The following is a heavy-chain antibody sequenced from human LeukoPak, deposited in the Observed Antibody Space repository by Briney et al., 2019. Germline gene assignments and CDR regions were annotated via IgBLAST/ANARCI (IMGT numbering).Heavy chain of an antibody. CDR3: AALPHLANWNDGKNWFDP. CDR1: GGSISSSSYY. V-gene: IGHV4-39*07. Sequence: PSETLSLTCTVSGGSISSSSYYWGWIRRPPGKGLEWIGSIYYGGDTYYNPSLKSRVTISVDTSKNQFSLKLSSVTAADTAVYYCAALPHLANWNDGKNWFDPWGQGTLVTVSS. D-gene: IGHD1-1*01. J-gene: IGHJ5*02. CDR2: IYYGGDT.